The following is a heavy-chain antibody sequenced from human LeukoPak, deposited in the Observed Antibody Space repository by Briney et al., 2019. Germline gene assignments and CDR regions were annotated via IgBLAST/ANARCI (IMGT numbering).Heavy chain of an antibody. D-gene: IGHD4-17*01. Sequence: GGSLRLSCAASGFTFNTYTMNWVRQAPGKGLEWVSSISSGTSYIYYADSVKGRFTISRDNAKNSLYLQMNSLRAEDTAVYYCAKAGAGDYVAYYYMDVWGKGTTVTISS. J-gene: IGHJ6*03. CDR1: GFTFNTYT. V-gene: IGHV3-21*01. CDR2: ISSGTSYI. CDR3: AKAGAGDYVAYYYMDV.